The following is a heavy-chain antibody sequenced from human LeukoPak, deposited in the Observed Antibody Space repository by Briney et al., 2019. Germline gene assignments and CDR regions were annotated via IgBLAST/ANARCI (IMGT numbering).Heavy chain of an antibody. D-gene: IGHD6-13*01. V-gene: IGHV3-23*01. CDR2: ISGSGGST. CDR1: GFTFSSYA. J-gene: IGHJ4*02. CDR3: AKDRSSSWYVRRVSC. Sequence: PGGSLRLSCAASGFTFSSYAMSWVRQAPGKGLEWVSAISGSGGSTYYADSVKGRFTISRDNSKNTLYLQMNSLRAEDTAVYYCAKDRSSSWYVRRVSCWGQGTLVTVSS.